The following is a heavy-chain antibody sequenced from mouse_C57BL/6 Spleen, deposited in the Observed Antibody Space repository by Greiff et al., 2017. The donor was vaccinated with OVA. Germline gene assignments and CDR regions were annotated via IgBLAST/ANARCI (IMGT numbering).Heavy chain of an antibody. J-gene: IGHJ4*01. V-gene: IGHV1-42*01. CDR3: ARYDGDGDYAMDY. D-gene: IGHD2-3*01. CDR1: GYSFTGYY. Sequence: VQLQQSGPELVKPGASVKISCKASGYSFTGYYMNWVKQSPEKSLEWIGEINPSTGGTTYNQKFKAKATLTVDKSSSTAYMQLKSLTSEDSAVYYCARYDGDGDYAMDYWGQGTSVTVSS. CDR2: INPSTGGT.